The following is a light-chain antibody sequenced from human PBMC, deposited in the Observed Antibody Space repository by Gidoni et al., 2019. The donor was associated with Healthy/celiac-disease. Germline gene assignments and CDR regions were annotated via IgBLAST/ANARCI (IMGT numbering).Light chain of an antibody. CDR1: SPNLGSIS. CDR3: AAWDDSLSGPV. V-gene: IGLV1-47*02. J-gene: IGLJ2*01. Sequence: QSVLTQPHPASVTPGQRVTISGSGSSPNLGSISVYWYQQLPGTAPKLLISSNNQRPSGVPDRFSGSKSGTSASLAISGLRSEDEADYYCAAWDDSLSGPVFGGGTKLTVL. CDR2: SNN.